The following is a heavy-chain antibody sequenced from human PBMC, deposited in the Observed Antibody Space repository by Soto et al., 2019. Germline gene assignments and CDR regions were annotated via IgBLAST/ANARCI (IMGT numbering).Heavy chain of an antibody. CDR1: GGSISSGGYY. J-gene: IGHJ6*01. Sequence: QVQLQESGPGLVKPSQTLSLTCTVSGGSISSGGYYWSWIRQHPGKGLEWIGYIYYSGSTYYNPSLKRRVTISGDTSKNQCSLKLSSVTAADTAVYYCARGGRRSPGMDVWGQGTTVTVSS. V-gene: IGHV4-31*03. CDR3: ARGGRRSPGMDV. CDR2: IYYSGST.